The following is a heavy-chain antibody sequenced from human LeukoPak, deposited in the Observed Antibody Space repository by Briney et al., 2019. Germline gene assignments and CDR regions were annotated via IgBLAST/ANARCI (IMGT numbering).Heavy chain of an antibody. V-gene: IGHV4-38-2*02. J-gene: IGHJ6*03. CDR1: GYSISSGYY. Sequence: SETLSLTCTVSGYSISSGYYWGWIRQPPGKGLEWIGSIYHSGSTYYNPSLKSRVTISVDTSKNQFSLKLSSVTAADTAVYYCARESWGSGYLSGEYYMDVWGKGTTVTVSS. CDR3: ARESWGSGYLSGEYYMDV. D-gene: IGHD3-3*01. CDR2: IYHSGST.